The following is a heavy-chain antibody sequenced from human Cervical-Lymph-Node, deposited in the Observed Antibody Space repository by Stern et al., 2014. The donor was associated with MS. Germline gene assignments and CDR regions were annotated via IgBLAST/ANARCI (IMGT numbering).Heavy chain of an antibody. CDR1: GYTFTGYY. J-gene: IGHJ4*02. Sequence: QVQLVESGAEVKKPGASVKVSCKASGYTFTGYYMYWVRQASGQGLAGMGIIHPTGGSTTYAQTFQGRVAMTADTSTSTVYMDLSSLTSEDTAIYYCARAGSSNSNYFDYWGQGTLVTVSS. V-gene: IGHV1-46*01. CDR3: ARAGSSNSNYFDY. D-gene: IGHD2-2*01. CDR2: IHPTGGST.